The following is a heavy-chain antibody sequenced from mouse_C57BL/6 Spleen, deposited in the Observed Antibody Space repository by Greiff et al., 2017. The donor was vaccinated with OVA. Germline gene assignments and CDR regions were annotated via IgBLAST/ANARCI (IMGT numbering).Heavy chain of an antibody. Sequence: DVKLQESGPELVKPGASVKMSCKASGYTFTDYNMHWVKQSHGKSLEWIGYINPNNGGTSYNQKFKGKATLTVNKSSSTAYMELRSLTSEDSAVYYCAIGSSFYFDYWGQGTTLTVSS. CDR2: INPNNGGT. D-gene: IGHD1-1*01. V-gene: IGHV1-22*01. CDR3: AIGSSFYFDY. CDR1: GYTFTDYN. J-gene: IGHJ2*01.